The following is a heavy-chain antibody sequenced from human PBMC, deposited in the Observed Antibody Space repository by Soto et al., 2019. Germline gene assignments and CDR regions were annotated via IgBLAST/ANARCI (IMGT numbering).Heavy chain of an antibody. D-gene: IGHD2-21*02. J-gene: IGHJ4*02. Sequence: EVQLLESGGGLVQPGGSLRLSCAASGFTFSSYAMSWVRQAPGKGLEWVSAISGSGGSTYYADSVKGRFTISRDNSKNTLYLQMNSLRAEDTAVYYCAKDRAIVLVTAIYFDYWGQGPLVTVSS. CDR2: ISGSGGST. V-gene: IGHV3-23*01. CDR1: GFTFSSYA. CDR3: AKDRAIVLVTAIYFDY.